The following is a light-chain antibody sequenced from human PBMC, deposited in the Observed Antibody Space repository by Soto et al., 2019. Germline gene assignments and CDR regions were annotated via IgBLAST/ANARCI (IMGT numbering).Light chain of an antibody. J-gene: IGKJ1*01. V-gene: IGKV1-5*01. Sequence: DIQMTQSLSTLSASVGDRVTITCRASQSVSTWLACYQQRPGKPPKLLIYDASSLQRGVPSKFSGGGSGTEFTLTISSLQSEDFAVYYCQQYDNWPRTSGQGTKVDI. CDR3: QQYDNWPRT. CDR1: QSVSTW. CDR2: DAS.